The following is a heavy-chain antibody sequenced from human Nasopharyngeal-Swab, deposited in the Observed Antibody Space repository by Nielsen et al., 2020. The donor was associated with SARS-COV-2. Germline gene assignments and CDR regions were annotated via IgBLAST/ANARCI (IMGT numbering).Heavy chain of an antibody. J-gene: IGHJ4*02. CDR3: ARDLGYIRYCSGGSCYQDY. Sequence: ASVKVSCKASGYTFTGYYMHWVRQAPGQGLEWMGRINPNSGGTNYAQKFQGRVTMTRDTSISTPYMELSRLRSDDTAVYYCARDLGYIRYCSGGSCYQDYWGQGTLVTVSS. CDR1: GYTFTGYY. V-gene: IGHV1-2*06. CDR2: INPNSGGT. D-gene: IGHD2-15*01.